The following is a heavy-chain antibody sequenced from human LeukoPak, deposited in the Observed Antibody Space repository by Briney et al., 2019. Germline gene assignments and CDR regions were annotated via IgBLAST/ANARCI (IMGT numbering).Heavy chain of an antibody. D-gene: IGHD3-10*01. J-gene: IGHJ6*02. CDR1: GGSVSSYY. V-gene: IGHV4-59*02. Sequence: SETLSLTCTVSGGSVSSYYWSWIRQPPGKGLEWIGYIYYSGSTNYNPSLKSRVTISVDTSKNQFSLKLSSVTAADTAVYYCARDGFEYYGSGSYGMDVWGQGTTVTVSS. CDR3: ARDGFEYYGSGSYGMDV. CDR2: IYYSGST.